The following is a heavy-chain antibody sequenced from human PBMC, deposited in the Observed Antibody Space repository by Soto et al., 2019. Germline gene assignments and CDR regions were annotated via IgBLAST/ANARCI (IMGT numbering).Heavy chain of an antibody. D-gene: IGHD3-10*01. CDR3: AREGDYYGSGSYDAFDI. V-gene: IGHV3-7*03. CDR2: IQQDGSEK. CDR1: GFTFRSYW. J-gene: IGHJ3*02. Sequence: EVQLVESGGGLVQPGGSLRLSCAASGFTFRSYWMSWVRQAPGKGLEWVANIQQDGSEKYYVDSVKGRFTISRDNAKNSLYLKMNSLRAADTAVYYCAREGDYYGSGSYDAFDIWGQGTMVTVSS.